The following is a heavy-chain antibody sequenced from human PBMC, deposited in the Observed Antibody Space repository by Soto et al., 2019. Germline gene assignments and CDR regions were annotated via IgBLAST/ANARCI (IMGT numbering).Heavy chain of an antibody. CDR3: ARCAPGTIFGVVSQVYMDV. V-gene: IGHV4-59*08. CDR2: IYYSGST. Sequence: PSETLSLTCTVSGGSISSYYWSWIRQPPGKGLEWIGYIYYSGSTNYNPSLKSRVTISVDTSKNQFSLKLSSVTAADTAVYYCARCAPGTIFGVVSQVYMDVWGKRTTVTFSS. CDR1: GGSISSYY. D-gene: IGHD3-3*01. J-gene: IGHJ6*03.